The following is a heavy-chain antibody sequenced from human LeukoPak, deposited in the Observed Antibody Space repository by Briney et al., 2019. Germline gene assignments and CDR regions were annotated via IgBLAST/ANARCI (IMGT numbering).Heavy chain of an antibody. J-gene: IGHJ4*02. CDR1: VGSVSSYY. D-gene: IGHD5-12*01. CDR2: IYYSGST. CDR3: ASSRRVATIFPQQQDYFHY. Sequence: SETLSLTCTVSVGSVSSYYWSWIRQPPRKGLEWIGYIYYSGSTRYNPSLKSRVTISLDTSKSQFSLRLSSVTAADTAVYYCASSRRVATIFPQQQDYFHYWGRGTLVSVSS. V-gene: IGHV4-59*08.